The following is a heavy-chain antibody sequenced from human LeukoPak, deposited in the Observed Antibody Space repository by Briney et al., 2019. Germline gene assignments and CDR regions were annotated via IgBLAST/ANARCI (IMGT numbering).Heavy chain of an antibody. CDR1: GYAFGIYG. V-gene: IGHV1-18*01. J-gene: IGHJ4*02. CDR2: ISPYNGYT. D-gene: IGHD3-16*01. Sequence: ASVKVSCKASGYAFGIYGISWVRQAPGQGLEWMAWISPYNGYTNYAQNLQARVTLTTDTSTSTAYMEMFSLGSDDTAVYYCVRDGGSESPTRDYWGQGTLVTVSS. CDR3: VRDGGSESPTRDY.